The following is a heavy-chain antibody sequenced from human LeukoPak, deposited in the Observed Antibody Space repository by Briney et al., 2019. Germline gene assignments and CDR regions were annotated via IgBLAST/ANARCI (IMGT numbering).Heavy chain of an antibody. D-gene: IGHD2/OR15-2a*01. Sequence: GRSLRLSCAASGFTFSSYAMHWVRQAPGKGLEWVAHIKHDASEKYYVDSVKGRFTISRDNAKNSLYLPMNSLRSEDSAVYYCARTTKYSFDIWGQGTMVTVSS. J-gene: IGHJ3*02. CDR3: ARTTKYSFDI. CDR1: GFTFSSYA. V-gene: IGHV3-7*04. CDR2: IKHDASEK.